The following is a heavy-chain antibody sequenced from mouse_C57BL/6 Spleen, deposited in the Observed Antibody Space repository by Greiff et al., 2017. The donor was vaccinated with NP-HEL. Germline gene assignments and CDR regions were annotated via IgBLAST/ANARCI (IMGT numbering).Heavy chain of an antibody. V-gene: IGHV5-4*01. D-gene: IGHD1-2*01. CDR1: GFTFSSYA. J-gene: IGHJ2*01. CDR2: ISDGGSYT. CDR3: AREATLSGFDD. Sequence: EVKLMESGGGLVKPGGSLKLSCAASGFTFSSYAMSWVRQTPEKRLEWVATISDGGSYTYYPDNVKGRFTISRDNAKNNLYLQMSHLKSEDTAMYYCAREATLSGFDDWGKGTTLTVSS.